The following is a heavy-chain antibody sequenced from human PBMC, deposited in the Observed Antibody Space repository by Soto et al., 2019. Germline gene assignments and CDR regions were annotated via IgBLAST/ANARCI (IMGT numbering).Heavy chain of an antibody. CDR3: AKDHRGESAMVTTFDY. Sequence: EVQLLESGGGLVEPGGSLGLSCAASGFTFSSDAMSWVRQALGKGLAWVSSISGSGDTTYYADSAKGRFTMSRDNSKNTLDLQMNSLRAEDTAVYYCAKDHRGESAMVTTFDYWGQGTLVTVSS. V-gene: IGHV3-23*01. D-gene: IGHD5-18*01. J-gene: IGHJ4*02. CDR1: GFTFSSDA. CDR2: ISGSGDTT.